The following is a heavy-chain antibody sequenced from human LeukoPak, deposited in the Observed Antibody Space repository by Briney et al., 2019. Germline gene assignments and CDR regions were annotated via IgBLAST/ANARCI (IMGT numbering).Heavy chain of an antibody. Sequence: SETLSLTCTVSGYSISSSYYWGWIRQPPGKGLEWIGSIYYSGSTYYNPSLKSRVTISVDTSKNQFSLKLSSVTAADTAVYYCARVYYDILTGYYILDYWGQGTLVTVSS. CDR3: ARVYYDILTGYYILDY. CDR1: GYSISSSYY. V-gene: IGHV4-38-2*02. J-gene: IGHJ4*02. CDR2: IYYSGST. D-gene: IGHD3-9*01.